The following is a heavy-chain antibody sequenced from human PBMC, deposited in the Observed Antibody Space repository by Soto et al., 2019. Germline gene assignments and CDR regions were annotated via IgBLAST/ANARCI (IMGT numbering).Heavy chain of an antibody. D-gene: IGHD6-19*01. CDR2: INHSGST. CDR3: AGGPGIAVAGVDF. J-gene: IGHJ5*01. CDR1: GGSFSDYY. V-gene: IGHV4-34*01. Sequence: QVQLQQWGAGLLKPSETLSLTCAVYGGSFSDYYWSGIRQSPGKWLEWIGEINHSGSTNSNPSLKSRVTMSVDTSKSQLSLKLTSLTAADTALYYCAGGPGIAVAGVDFWGPGTLVTVSS.